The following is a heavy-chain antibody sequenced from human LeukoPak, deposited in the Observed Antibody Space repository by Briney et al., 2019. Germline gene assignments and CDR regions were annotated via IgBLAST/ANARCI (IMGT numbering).Heavy chain of an antibody. CDR1: GFTFSSYA. V-gene: IGHV3-23*01. J-gene: IGHJ4*02. Sequence: GGSLRLSCAVSGFTFSSYAMTWVRQAPGKGLEWVSAISGSGGSTYYADSVKGRFTISRDNSKNSLYLQMNSLRAEGTAVYYCARGAASAAGDYWGQGILVTVSS. D-gene: IGHD6-13*01. CDR3: ARGAASAAGDY. CDR2: ISGSGGST.